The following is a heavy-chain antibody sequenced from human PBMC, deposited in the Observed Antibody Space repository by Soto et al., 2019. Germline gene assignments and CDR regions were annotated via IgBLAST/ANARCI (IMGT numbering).Heavy chain of an antibody. CDR1: VFTFSSYG. CDR3: AKDSHYGSRSHKGCLGY. CDR2: ISYDGSNK. V-gene: IGHV3-30*18. J-gene: IGHJ4*02. Sequence: PVGSLRLSCASSVFTFSSYGMHCVRHSPGKWLEWVAVISYDGSNKYYADSVKGRFTISRDNSKNTLYLQMNSLRAEDTAVYYCAKDSHYGSRSHKGCLGYWGQGTLVTVSS. D-gene: IGHD3-10*01.